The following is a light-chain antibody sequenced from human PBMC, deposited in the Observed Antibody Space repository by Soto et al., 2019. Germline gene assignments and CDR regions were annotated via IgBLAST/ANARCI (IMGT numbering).Light chain of an antibody. Sequence: DIQMTQSPSTLSASVGDRVTITCRASQSISSWLAWYQQKPGKAPKLLIYKASSLDSGVPSRFSGSGSGTEFTITISSLQPDDFATYYCQQYNSYPGSFGQGTKVEIK. CDR1: QSISSW. J-gene: IGKJ1*01. V-gene: IGKV1-5*03. CDR2: KAS. CDR3: QQYNSYPGS.